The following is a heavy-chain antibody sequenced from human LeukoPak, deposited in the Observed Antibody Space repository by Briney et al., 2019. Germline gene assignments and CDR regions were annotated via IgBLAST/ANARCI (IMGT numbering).Heavy chain of an antibody. J-gene: IGHJ4*02. D-gene: IGHD2-8*01. CDR1: GYSISSGYY. Sequence: PSETLSLTCTVSGYSISSGYYWGWIRQPPGKGLEWIGSVCYSVSTYYNPSLKSRVTISVDTSKNRFSLKLNSVTAADTAVYYCATRGAYAGNYYFDYWGLGTLVTVSS. V-gene: IGHV4-38-2*02. CDR2: VCYSVST. CDR3: ATRGAYAGNYYFDY.